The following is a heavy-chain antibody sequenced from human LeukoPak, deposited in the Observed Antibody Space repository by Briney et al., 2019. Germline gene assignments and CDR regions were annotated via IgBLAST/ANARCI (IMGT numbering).Heavy chain of an antibody. V-gene: IGHV3-30*03. CDR3: ARESPYDSSGYYVFDY. D-gene: IGHD3-22*01. CDR2: ISYDGSNK. Sequence: GGSLRLSCAASGFTFSSYGMHWVRQAPGKGLEWVAVISYDGSNKYYADSVKGRFTISRDNSKNTLYLQMNSLRAEDTAVYYCARESPYDSSGYYVFDYWGQGTLVTVSS. CDR1: GFTFSSYG. J-gene: IGHJ4*02.